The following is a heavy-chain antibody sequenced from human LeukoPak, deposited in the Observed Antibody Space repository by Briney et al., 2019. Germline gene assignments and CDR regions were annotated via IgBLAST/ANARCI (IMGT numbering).Heavy chain of an antibody. J-gene: IGHJ4*02. CDR1: GFTFSSYS. V-gene: IGHV3-21*01. CDR2: ISSSSSYI. CDR3: TREEQVGARSSY. Sequence: GGSLRLSCAASGFTFSSYSMNWVRQAPGKGLEWVSSISSSSSYIYYADSVKGRFTISRDNAKNSLYLQMNSLRAEDTAVYYCTREEQVGARSSYRGQGTLVIVSS. D-gene: IGHD4/OR15-4a*01.